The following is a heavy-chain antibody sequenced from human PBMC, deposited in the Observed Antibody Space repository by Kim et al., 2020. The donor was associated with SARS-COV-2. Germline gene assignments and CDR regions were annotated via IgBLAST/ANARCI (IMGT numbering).Heavy chain of an antibody. D-gene: IGHD3-10*01. Sequence: GGSLRLSCVASGLTFNNYWMTWVRQAPGKGLEWVSNIKFNGRAQYYVGSVKGRFTISRDNAQSSLFLQMNSLRVDDTAIYYCTSGKGDHYVSDSFDVWG. J-gene: IGHJ3*01. CDR1: GLTFNNYW. CDR3: TSGKGDHYVSDSFDV. CDR2: IKFNGRAQ. V-gene: IGHV3-7*03.